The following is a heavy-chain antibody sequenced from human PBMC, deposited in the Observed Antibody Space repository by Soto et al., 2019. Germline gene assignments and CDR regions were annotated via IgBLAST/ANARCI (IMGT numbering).Heavy chain of an antibody. D-gene: IGHD3-10*01. CDR1: GFTFSSYA. J-gene: IGHJ6*02. V-gene: IGHV3-30-3*01. CDR2: ISYDGSNK. CDR3: ARDHFSSLGSGSYYYYGMDV. Sequence: GGSLRLSCAASGFTFSSYAMHWVRQAPGKGLEWVAVISYDGSNKYYADSVKGRFTISRDNSKNTLYLQMNSLRAEDTAVYYCARDHFSSLGSGSYYYYGMDVWGQGTTVTVSS.